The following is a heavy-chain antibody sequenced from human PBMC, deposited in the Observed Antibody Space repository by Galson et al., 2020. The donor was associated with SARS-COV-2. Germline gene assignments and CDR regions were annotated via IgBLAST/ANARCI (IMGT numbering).Heavy chain of an antibody. CDR3: ARDPAPLYGDNYYFGMDV. Sequence: SQTLSLTCSVSDGPISSYYWSWIRQPPGKGLEWIGYISYSGSTTYNPSLRSRVTISVDMSKNQFSLKLSSVTAADTAVYYCARDPAPLYGDNYYFGMDVWGRGTTVTVSS. CDR1: DGPISSYY. CDR2: ISYSGST. V-gene: IGHV4-59*01. D-gene: IGHD4-17*01. J-gene: IGHJ6*02.